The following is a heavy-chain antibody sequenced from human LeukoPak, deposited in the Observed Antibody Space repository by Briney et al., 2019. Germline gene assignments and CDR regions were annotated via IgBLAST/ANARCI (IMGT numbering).Heavy chain of an antibody. Sequence: PSETLSLTCTVSGGSISSYYWRWIRQPAGKGLEWIGRIYASGITNYNLSLKSRVNKSVDRSKNQFSLKLSSVTAADTAVYYCARDSRIGAAGTGFDYWGQGTLVTVSS. D-gene: IGHD6-13*01. CDR1: GGSISSYY. CDR3: ARDSRIGAAGTGFDY. V-gene: IGHV4-4*07. J-gene: IGHJ4*02. CDR2: IYASGIT.